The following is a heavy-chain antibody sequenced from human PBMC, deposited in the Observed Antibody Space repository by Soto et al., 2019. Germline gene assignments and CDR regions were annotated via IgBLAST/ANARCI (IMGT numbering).Heavy chain of an antibody. V-gene: IGHV3-7*05. CDR3: ARDLAGLDY. Sequence: GGSLRLSCVASGFTFSRFWMTWVRQAPGKGLEWVANIKQDGSEKNYVDFVKGRFTISRDNAKNSLFLQMSSLRADDTAVYYCARDLAGLDYWGQGTLVTVSS. CDR1: GFTFSRFW. J-gene: IGHJ4*02. CDR2: IKQDGSEK.